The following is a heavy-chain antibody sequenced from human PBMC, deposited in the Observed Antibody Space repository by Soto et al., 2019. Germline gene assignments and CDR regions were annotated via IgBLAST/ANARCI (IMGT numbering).Heavy chain of an antibody. CDR2: ISGGGGTT. CDR1: GFTFSSYA. CDR3: AKDQAAGGTISRYFQD. J-gene: IGHJ1*01. D-gene: IGHD6-13*01. Sequence: ESGGGLVQPEGSLRLSCEASGFTFSSYAMSWVRQAPGKGLEWVSGISGGGGTTYYADSVKGRFTISRDNSKNTLYLQVNSLRDEDTAVYYCAKDQAAGGTISRYFQDWGQGTLVTVSS. V-gene: IGHV3-23*01.